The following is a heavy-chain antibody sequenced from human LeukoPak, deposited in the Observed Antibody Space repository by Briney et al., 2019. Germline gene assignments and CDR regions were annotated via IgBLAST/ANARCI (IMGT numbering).Heavy chain of an antibody. D-gene: IGHD6-13*01. CDR3: ARGAGGYSSSSLYYYYMDV. CDR1: GGTFSSYA. V-gene: IGHV1-69*05. J-gene: IGHJ6*03. Sequence: SVNVSCKASGGTFSSYAISWVRQAPGQGLEWMGGIIPIFGTANYAQKFQGRVTITTDESTSTAYMELSSLRSEDTAVYYCARGAGGYSSSSLYYYYMDVWGKGTTVTVSS. CDR2: IIPIFGTA.